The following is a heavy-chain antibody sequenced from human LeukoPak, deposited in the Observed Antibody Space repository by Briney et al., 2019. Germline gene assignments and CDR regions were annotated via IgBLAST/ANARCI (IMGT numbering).Heavy chain of an antibody. Sequence: ASVKVSCKASGGTFSSYAINWVRQAPGQGLEWMGGIIPIFGTANCAQKFQDRVTITADESTSTAYMELSSLRSEDTAIYYCASRLYCSNTRCRNFPFAYWGQGTLVTVSS. D-gene: IGHD2-2*01. CDR3: ASRLYCSNTRCRNFPFAY. CDR1: GGTFSSYA. V-gene: IGHV1-69*13. CDR2: IIPIFGTA. J-gene: IGHJ4*02.